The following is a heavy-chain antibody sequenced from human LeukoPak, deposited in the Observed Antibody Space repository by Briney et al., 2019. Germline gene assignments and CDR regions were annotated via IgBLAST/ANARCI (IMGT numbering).Heavy chain of an antibody. Sequence: GGSLRLFCAASGFAFSSYGMSWVRQAPGKGLEWVSAISDNGGITVYADSVKGRFTISRDKSKNTVHLQMNSLRVEDTAVYYCARRIPAGGRDFDYWGQGTLVTVSS. J-gene: IGHJ4*02. V-gene: IGHV3-23*01. CDR2: ISDNGGIT. CDR1: GFAFSSYG. D-gene: IGHD6-13*01. CDR3: ARRIPAGGRDFDY.